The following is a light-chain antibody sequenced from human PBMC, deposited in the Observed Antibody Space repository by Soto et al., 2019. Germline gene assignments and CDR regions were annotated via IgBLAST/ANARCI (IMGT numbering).Light chain of an antibody. J-gene: IGKJ4*01. CDR1: QSVLYSSNNKNY. CDR2: WAS. CDR3: QQYYIPLT. V-gene: IGKV4-1*01. Sequence: DIVMTQPPDSLAVSLGDRATLNCKSSQSVLYSSNNKNYLAWYQQKPGQPPKLLIYWASTRESGVPDRFSGSGSGTDFTLTISSLQAEDVAVYYCQQYYIPLTVGGGTKVDIK.